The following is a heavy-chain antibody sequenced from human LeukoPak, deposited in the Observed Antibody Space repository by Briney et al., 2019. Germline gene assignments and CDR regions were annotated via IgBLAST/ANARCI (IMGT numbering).Heavy chain of an antibody. CDR2: INHSGST. J-gene: IGHJ4*02. V-gene: IGHV4-34*01. Sequence: SETLSLTCAVYGGSFSGYYWSWIRQPSGKGLEWIGEINHSGSTNYNPSLKSRVTISVDTSKNQFSLKLSSVTAADTAMYYCARGGYYYGSGSTRFDYWGQGTLVTVSS. CDR3: ARGGYYYGSGSTRFDY. D-gene: IGHD3-10*01. CDR1: GGSFSGYY.